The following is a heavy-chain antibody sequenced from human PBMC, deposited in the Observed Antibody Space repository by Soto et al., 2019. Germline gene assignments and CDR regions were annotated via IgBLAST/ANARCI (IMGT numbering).Heavy chain of an antibody. J-gene: IGHJ6*02. Sequence: TLSLTCTVSGGSISSGVYYWSWIRQHPGKGLEWIGYIYYSGSTYYNPSLKSRVTISVDTSKNQFSLKLSSVTAADTAVYYCARSVYLKTASMTYYYYGMDVWGQGTTVTVSS. CDR1: GGSISSGVYY. V-gene: IGHV4-31*03. D-gene: IGHD2-21*02. CDR3: ARSVYLKTASMTYYYYGMDV. CDR2: IYYSGST.